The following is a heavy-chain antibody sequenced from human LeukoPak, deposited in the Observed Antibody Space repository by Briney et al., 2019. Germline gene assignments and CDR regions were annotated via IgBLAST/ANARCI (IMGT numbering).Heavy chain of an antibody. CDR1: GGSISSGDYY. Sequence: SQTLSLTCTVSGGSISSGDYYWSWIRQPPGKGLEWIGYIYYSGSTYYNPSLKSRVTISVDTSKNQFSLKLSSVTAADTAVYYCAREGGLVYGDYPLFDYWGQGTLVTVSS. CDR2: IYYSGST. D-gene: IGHD4-17*01. J-gene: IGHJ4*02. CDR3: AREGGLVYGDYPLFDY. V-gene: IGHV4-30-4*01.